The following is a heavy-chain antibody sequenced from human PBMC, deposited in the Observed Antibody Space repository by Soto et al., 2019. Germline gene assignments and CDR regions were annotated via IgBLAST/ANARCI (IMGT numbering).Heavy chain of an antibody. D-gene: IGHD6-19*01. J-gene: IGHJ4*02. CDR2: ISASGGTT. CDR3: AKDRSPSGSGSQIFDY. CDR1: GFTLSIYA. V-gene: IGHV3-23*01. Sequence: GGSLRLSCAASGFTLSIYAMSWVRQAPGKGLEWVSAISASGGTTYYADSVKGRFTISRDNSKNTLSLQMNSLRAEDTAVYYCAKDRSPSGSGSQIFDYWGQGTLVTVSS.